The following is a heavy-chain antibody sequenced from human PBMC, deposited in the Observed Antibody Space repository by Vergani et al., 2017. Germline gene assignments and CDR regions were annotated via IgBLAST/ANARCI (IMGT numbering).Heavy chain of an antibody. D-gene: IGHD3-9*01. CDR3: ARVMYRDEASTGYRLEGMDI. CDR2: IYSTGST. J-gene: IGHJ6*02. Sequence: QVQLQESGPGLVKPSETLSLTCTVSGGSISSYYWSWIRQPPGKGLEWFGYIYSTGSTNYNPSLNSRVTMSVDTSKNQFSLKLRSVTAADTAVYFCARVMYRDEASTGYRLEGMDIWGQGTTVTISS. V-gene: IGHV4-59*01. CDR1: GGSISSYY.